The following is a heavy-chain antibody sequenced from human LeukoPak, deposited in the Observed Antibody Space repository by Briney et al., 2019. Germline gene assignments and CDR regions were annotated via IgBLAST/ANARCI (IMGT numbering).Heavy chain of an antibody. D-gene: IGHD3-22*01. J-gene: IGHJ4*02. Sequence: PGGSLRLSCAASGFTVSSNYMSWVRQAPGKGLEWVSVIYSGGSTYYADSVKGRFTISRDNSKNTLYLQMNSLRAEDTAVYYCARDGYDSSGYYPYWGQGTLVTVSS. CDR3: ARDGYDSSGYYPY. CDR1: GFTVSSNY. CDR2: IYSGGST. V-gene: IGHV3-66*01.